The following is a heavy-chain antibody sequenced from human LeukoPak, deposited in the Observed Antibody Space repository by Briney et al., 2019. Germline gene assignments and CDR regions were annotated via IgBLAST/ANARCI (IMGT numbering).Heavy chain of an antibody. Sequence: PSETLSLTCAVYGGSFSGYYWNWIRQPPGKGLEWIGEINHSGSTNYNPSLKSRVTISVDTSKNQFSLKLSSVTAADTAVYYCARRIAAAYLIDYWGQGTLVTISS. CDR2: INHSGST. CDR3: ARRIAAAYLIDY. D-gene: IGHD6-13*01. CDR1: GGSFSGYY. V-gene: IGHV4-34*01. J-gene: IGHJ4*02.